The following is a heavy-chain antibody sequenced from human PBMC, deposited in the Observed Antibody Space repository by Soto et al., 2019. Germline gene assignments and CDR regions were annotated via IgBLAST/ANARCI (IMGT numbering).Heavy chain of an antibody. CDR2: IIPIFGTA. V-gene: IGHV1-69*13. J-gene: IGHJ5*02. D-gene: IGHD1-7*01. CDR3: ARGITGTVYNWFDP. Sequence: SVKVSCKASGGTFSSCAISWVRQAPGQGLEWMGGIIPIFGTANYAQKFQGRVTITADESTSTAYMELSSLRSEDTAVYYCARGITGTVYNWFDPWGQGTLVTVSS. CDR1: GGTFSSCA.